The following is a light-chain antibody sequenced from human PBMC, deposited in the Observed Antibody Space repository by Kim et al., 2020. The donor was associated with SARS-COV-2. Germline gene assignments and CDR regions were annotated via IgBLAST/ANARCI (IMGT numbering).Light chain of an antibody. V-gene: IGKV3-20*01. CDR3: QQYGNLIT. CDR1: QSVSSSY. Sequence: LSPGERATLSCRASQSVSSSYVAWYQQKPGQAPRLLIYGASSRATGIPDRFSGSGSGTDFTLTISRLEPEDSAVYYCQQYGNLITFGQGTRLEIK. CDR2: GAS. J-gene: IGKJ5*01.